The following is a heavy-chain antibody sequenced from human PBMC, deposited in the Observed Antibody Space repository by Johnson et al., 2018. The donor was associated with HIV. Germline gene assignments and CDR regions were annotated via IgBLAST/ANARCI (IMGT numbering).Heavy chain of an antibody. J-gene: IGHJ3*02. CDR1: GFTFSGSA. CDR2: IRSKANSYAT. V-gene: IGHV3-73*01. CDR3: TRSLRQWLVPGAFDI. Sequence: EVQLLESGGGVVRPGGSLKLSCAASGFTFSGSAMHWVRQASGKGLEWVGRIRSKANSYATAYAASVNGRFTISRDDSKNTAYLQMNSLKTEDTAVYYCTRSLRQWLVPGAFDIWGQGTMVTVSS. D-gene: IGHD6-19*01.